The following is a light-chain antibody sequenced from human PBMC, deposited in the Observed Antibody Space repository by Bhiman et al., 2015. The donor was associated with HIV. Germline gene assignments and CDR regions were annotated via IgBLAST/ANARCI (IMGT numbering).Light chain of an antibody. V-gene: IGLV2-14*03. J-gene: IGLJ1*01. Sequence: QSALAQPASVSGSPGQSITISCNGTATDVGAHDFVSWYQQHPGKAPKLLLFDVSKRSSGVSRRFSGSTSGNTASLTISGLQAEDEADYYCCSFTRSNSFVFGTGTKVTVL. CDR3: CSFTRSNSFV. CDR2: DVS. CDR1: ATDVGAHDF.